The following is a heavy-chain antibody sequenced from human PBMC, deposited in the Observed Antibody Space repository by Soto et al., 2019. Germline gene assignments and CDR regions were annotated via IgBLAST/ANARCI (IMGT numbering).Heavy chain of an antibody. CDR2: ITPNGGST. D-gene: IGHD5-18*01. Sequence: QVQLVQSGAEVKKPGASVKVSCKASGHTFTHYYIHWVRQAPGQGLEWMGIITPNGGSTTYAQKFRAGFTMTRDTSTSTVYMELSSLRSEDSAVYYCATSVNSAMAFDYWGQGTLVTVSS. V-gene: IGHV1-46*01. CDR3: ATSVNSAMAFDY. J-gene: IGHJ4*02. CDR1: GHTFTHYY.